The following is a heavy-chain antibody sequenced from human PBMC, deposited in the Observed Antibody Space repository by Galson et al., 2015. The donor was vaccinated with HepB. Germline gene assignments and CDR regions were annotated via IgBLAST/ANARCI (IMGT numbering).Heavy chain of an antibody. V-gene: IGHV3-23*01. CDR3: AKDRPYYYDSSGEGDAFDI. J-gene: IGHJ3*02. D-gene: IGHD3-22*01. CDR1: GFTFSSYA. Sequence: SLRLSCAASGFTFSSYAMSWVRQAPGKGLEWVSAISGSGGSTYYADSVKGRFTISRDNSKNTLYLQMNSLRAEDTAVYYCAKDRPYYYDSSGEGDAFDIWGQGTMVTVSS. CDR2: ISGSGGST.